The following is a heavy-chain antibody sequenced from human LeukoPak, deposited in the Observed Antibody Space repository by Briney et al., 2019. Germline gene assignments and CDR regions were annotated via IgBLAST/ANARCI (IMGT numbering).Heavy chain of an antibody. J-gene: IGHJ6*03. CDR1: GFTFSSYS. CDR3: ARSGYQLLYYYYYMDV. V-gene: IGHV3-21*01. D-gene: IGHD2-2*01. Sequence: GGSLRLSCAASGFTFSSYSMNWVRQAPGKGLEWVSSISSSSSYIYYADSVKGRFTISRDNAKNSLYLQMNSLTAEDTAVYYCARSGYQLLYYYYYMDVWGKGTTVTVSS. CDR2: ISSSSSYI.